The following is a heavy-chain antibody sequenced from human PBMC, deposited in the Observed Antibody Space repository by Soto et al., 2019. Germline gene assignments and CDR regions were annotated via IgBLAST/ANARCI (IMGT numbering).Heavy chain of an antibody. V-gene: IGHV4-30-2*02. CDR3: ARTEASSWSFFYYGMDV. D-gene: IGHD6-13*01. Sequence: PSETLSLTCVVSGASISSGDYAWNWVRQPPGKGLEWLGYIYNSGGSYYNPSLQSRVSIALDRSKNHFSLRLDSVTAADTAVYYCARTEASSWSFFYYGMDVWGQGTTVTVSS. J-gene: IGHJ6*02. CDR1: GASISSGDYA. CDR2: IYNSGGS.